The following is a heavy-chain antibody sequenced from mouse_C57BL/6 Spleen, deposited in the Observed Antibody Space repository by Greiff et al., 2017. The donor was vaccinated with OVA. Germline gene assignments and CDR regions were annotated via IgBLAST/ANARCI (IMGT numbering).Heavy chain of an antibody. V-gene: IGHV1-61*01. Sequence: VQLQQPGAELVRPGSSVKLSCKASGYTFTSYWMDWVKQRPGQGLEWIGNIYPSDSETHYNQKFKDKATLTVDKSSSTAYMQLSSLTSEDSAVYYCARSGYWRNYWGQGTTLTVSS. J-gene: IGHJ2*01. CDR3: ARSGYWRNY. CDR1: GYTFTSYW. CDR2: IYPSDSET. D-gene: IGHD3-1*01.